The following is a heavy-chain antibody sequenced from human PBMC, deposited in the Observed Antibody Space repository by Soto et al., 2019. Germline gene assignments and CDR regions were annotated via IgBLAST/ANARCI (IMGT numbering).Heavy chain of an antibody. CDR3: ARVGEGMEIGY. Sequence: SETLSLTCTVSGGSISSSSYYWGWIRQPPGKGLEWIGSIYYSGSTYYNPSLKSRVTISVDTSKNQFSLKLSSVTAADTAVYYCARVGEGMEIGYWGQGTLVTVSS. J-gene: IGHJ4*02. CDR1: GGSISSSSYY. V-gene: IGHV4-39*01. CDR2: IYYSGST. D-gene: IGHD3-10*01.